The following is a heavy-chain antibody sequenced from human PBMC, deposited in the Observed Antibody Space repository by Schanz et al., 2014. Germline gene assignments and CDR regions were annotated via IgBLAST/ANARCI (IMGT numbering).Heavy chain of an antibody. V-gene: IGHV1-18*01. D-gene: IGHD2-15*01. CDR2: ISAYTNNT. CDR1: RYTFNTYG. CDR3: ARDRRRYCSAARCLHDNWFDP. Sequence: GPEVKEPGASVKVSCEASRYTFNTYGLNWVRQAPGQGLEWMGWISAYTNNTNYAQKDQGRVTMTTDTSTGTAYMELRSLRSDDTAVYYCARDRRRYCSAARCLHDNWFDPWGQGTLVIVSS. J-gene: IGHJ5*02.